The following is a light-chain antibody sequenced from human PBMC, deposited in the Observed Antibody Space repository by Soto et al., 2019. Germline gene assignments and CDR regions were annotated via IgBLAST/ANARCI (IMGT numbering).Light chain of an antibody. CDR2: LNSDGSH. J-gene: IGLJ1*01. CDR1: SGHSSYA. CDR3: QTWGTGIQV. Sequence: QLVLTQSPSASASLGASVKLTCTLSSGHSSYAIAWHQQQPEKGPRYFMKLNSDGSHSKGDGIPDRFSGSSSVAERYLTISSLQSEDEADYYCQTWGTGIQVFGTGTKLTVL. V-gene: IGLV4-69*01.